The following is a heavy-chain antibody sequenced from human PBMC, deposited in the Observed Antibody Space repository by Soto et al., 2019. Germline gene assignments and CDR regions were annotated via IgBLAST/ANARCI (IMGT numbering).Heavy chain of an antibody. CDR2: IKRKSDGGTI. CDR1: GFSFSDAW. J-gene: IGHJ4*02. D-gene: IGHD2-8*02. V-gene: IGHV3-15*01. Sequence: PGGSLRLSCAASGFSFSDAWMSWVRQAPGKGLEWVGRIKRKSDGGTIDYADPVKGRFAISRDDSKNTLFLQMNSLNIEDTAVYYCTTFIDCTVWVCSQNYWGQGTQVTVSS. CDR3: TTFIDCTVWVCSQNY.